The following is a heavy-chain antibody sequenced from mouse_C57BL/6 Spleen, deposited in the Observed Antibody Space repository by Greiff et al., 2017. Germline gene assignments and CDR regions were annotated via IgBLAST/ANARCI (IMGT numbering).Heavy chain of an antibody. J-gene: IGHJ3*01. D-gene: IGHD2-4*01. CDR3: ARDDYDPFAY. CDR2: IYPGDGDT. V-gene: IGHV1-82*01. Sequence: QVQLQQSGPELVKPGASVKISCKASGYAFRSSWMNWVKQRPGKGLEWIGRIYPGDGDTNYNGKFKGKATLTADKSSSTAYMQPSSLTSEDSAVYFCARDDYDPFAYWGQGTLVTVSA. CDR1: GYAFRSSW.